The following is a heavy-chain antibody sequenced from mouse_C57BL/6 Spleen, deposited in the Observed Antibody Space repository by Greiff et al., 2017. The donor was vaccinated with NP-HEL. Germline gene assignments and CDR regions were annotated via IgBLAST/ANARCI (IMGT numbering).Heavy chain of an antibody. Sequence: QVQLKQPGAELVRPGSSVKLSCKASGYTFTSYWMHWVKQRPIQGLEWIGNIDPSDSETHYNQKFKDKATLTVDKSSSTAYMQLSSLTSEDSAVYYCARDHYSNHGRFAYWGQGTLVTVSA. J-gene: IGHJ3*01. CDR2: IDPSDSET. V-gene: IGHV1-52*01. CDR3: ARDHYSNHGRFAY. CDR1: GYTFTSYW. D-gene: IGHD2-5*01.